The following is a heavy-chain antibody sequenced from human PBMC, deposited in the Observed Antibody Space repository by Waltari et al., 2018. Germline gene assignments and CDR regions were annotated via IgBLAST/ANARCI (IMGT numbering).Heavy chain of an antibody. CDR2: INPNSGGT. V-gene: IGHV1-2*06. CDR1: GYTFTDYY. Sequence: QVQLVQSGAEVKKPGATVKISCKASGYTFTDYYMHWVQQAPGKGLEWMGRINPNSGGTNYAQKFQGRVTMTRDTSISTAYMELSRLRSDDTAVYYCARFFQGPRTNDYWGQGTLVTVSS. CDR3: ARFFQGPRTNDY. J-gene: IGHJ4*02.